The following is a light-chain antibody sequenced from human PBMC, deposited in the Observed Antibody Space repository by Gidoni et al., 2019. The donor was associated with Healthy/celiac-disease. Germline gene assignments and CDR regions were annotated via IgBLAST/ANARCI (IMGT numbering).Light chain of an antibody. J-gene: IGKJ2*01. CDR2: DSS. CDR1: QSVSRY. CDR3: QQRSNWPLYT. V-gene: IGKV3-11*01. Sequence: IVFTLSPATLSLSPGQRAALTCRASQSVSRYLAWYPQKPGQAPRLLMDDSSNRAYGIPARFSGSGSGTEFTLTISSREHEDFAVYYCQQRSNWPLYTFGQGTKLEIK.